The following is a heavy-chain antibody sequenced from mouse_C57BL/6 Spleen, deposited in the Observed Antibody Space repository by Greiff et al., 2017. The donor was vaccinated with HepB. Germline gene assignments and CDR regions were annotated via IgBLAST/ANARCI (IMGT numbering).Heavy chain of an antibody. J-gene: IGHJ2*01. Sequence: VQLQQSGPELVKPGASVKMSCKASGYTFTDYNMHWVKQSHGKSLEWIGYINPNNGGTSYNQKFKGKATLTVNKSSSTAYMELRSLTSEDSAVYYCARLEDGNYGFDYWGQGTTLTVSS. D-gene: IGHD2-1*01. CDR3: ARLEDGNYGFDY. CDR2: INPNNGGT. V-gene: IGHV1-22*01. CDR1: GYTFTDYN.